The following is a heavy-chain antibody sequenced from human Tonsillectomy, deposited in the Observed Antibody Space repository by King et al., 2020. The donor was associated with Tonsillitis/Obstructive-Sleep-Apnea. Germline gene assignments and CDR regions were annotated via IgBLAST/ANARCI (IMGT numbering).Heavy chain of an antibody. CDR2: INAAKGNT. CDR3: AREGTVTREFDY. CDR1: GYTFTDYP. D-gene: IGHD4-11*01. Sequence: QLVQSGAEVKKPGASVKVSYKASGYTFTDYPIHWVRQAPGEGLVWRGWINAAKGNTKYSQKFQGRVTITRDRSASTAYMELSSLRSADTAVYYCAREGTVTREFDYWGQGTPLTVSS. V-gene: IGHV1-3*01. J-gene: IGHJ4*02.